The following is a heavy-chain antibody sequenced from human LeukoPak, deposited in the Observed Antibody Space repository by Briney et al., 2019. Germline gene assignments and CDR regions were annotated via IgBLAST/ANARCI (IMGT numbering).Heavy chain of an antibody. J-gene: IGHJ4*02. CDR3: ARNSAYDNSYYFDY. Sequence: GSLRLSCAASGFTFSSYAMTWIRQPPGKGLEWIGIIYYSGSTYYNPSLKSRVTIFVDTSKSQLSLKLSSVTAADSAVYYCARNSAYDNSYYFDYWGQGTLVTVSS. V-gene: IGHV4-39*01. D-gene: IGHD5-12*01. CDR2: IYYSGST. CDR1: GFTFSSYA.